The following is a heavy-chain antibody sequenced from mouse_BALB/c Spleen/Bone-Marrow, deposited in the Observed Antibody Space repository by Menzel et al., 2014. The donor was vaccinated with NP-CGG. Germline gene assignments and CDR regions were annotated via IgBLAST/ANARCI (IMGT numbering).Heavy chain of an antibody. CDR2: ISSGGSYI. V-gene: IGHV5-9-3*01. CDR1: GFTFSTYA. CDR3: ARHPKYDYDGRS. D-gene: IGHD2-4*01. J-gene: IGHJ2*01. Sequence: EVQRVESGGDLVKPGGSLKLSCAASGFTFSTYAMSWVRQTPEKRLVLVATISSGGSYIYYPDSVKGRSTLSRDNAKHTLYLQMSSLRSEDPAMYYCARHPKYDYDGRSWGQGTTLTVYS.